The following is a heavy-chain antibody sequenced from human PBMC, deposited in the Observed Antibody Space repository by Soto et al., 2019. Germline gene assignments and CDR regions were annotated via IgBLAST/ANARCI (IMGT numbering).Heavy chain of an antibody. CDR1: GGSISTDNW. CDR3: ARGGRWLFDY. CDR2: IYHSGST. Sequence: QVQLQESGPGLVKPSGTLSLTCAVSGGSISTDNWWSWVRQPPGKGLEWVGEIYHSGSTNYNPSLKSRLTISRDKSKDQFSLDVRSVTAADTAGYYCARGGRWLFDYWGQGTRVTVSS. V-gene: IGHV4-4*02. D-gene: IGHD5-12*01. J-gene: IGHJ4*02.